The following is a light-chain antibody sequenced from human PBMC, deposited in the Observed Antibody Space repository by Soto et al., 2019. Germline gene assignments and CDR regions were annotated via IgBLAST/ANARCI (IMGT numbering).Light chain of an antibody. J-gene: IGKJ2*01. V-gene: IGKV3-15*01. CDR2: GTS. CDR3: QQYNRWPYT. Sequence: EIVMTQSPATLSVSPGERATLSCRASQSVSSNFAWYQQKPGQAPRLLIYGTSTRATGITPRFSGSGSGTEFTLTISSLQSEDFAVYYCQQYNRWPYTFGQGTKLEIK. CDR1: QSVSSN.